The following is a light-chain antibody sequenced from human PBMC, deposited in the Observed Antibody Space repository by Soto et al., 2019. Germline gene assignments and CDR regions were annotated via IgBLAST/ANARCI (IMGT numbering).Light chain of an antibody. Sequence: DIQMTQSPSSLSASVGDRVTITCRASQGIRNDLSWYQQKPGKAPKRLIYAASSLHSGVPSRFSVSGSGTEFTLSISSLQPEDFATYYCLQHNSDPRTFGHGTKVEIK. CDR2: AAS. CDR3: LQHNSDPRT. CDR1: QGIRND. J-gene: IGKJ1*01. V-gene: IGKV1-17*01.